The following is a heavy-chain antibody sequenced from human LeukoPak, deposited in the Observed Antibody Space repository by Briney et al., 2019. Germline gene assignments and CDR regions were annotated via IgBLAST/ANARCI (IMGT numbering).Heavy chain of an antibody. J-gene: IGHJ4*02. D-gene: IGHD3-3*01. Sequence: ASVKVSCKASGYTFTGYYMHWVRQAPGQGLEWMGWINPNSGGTNYAQKFQGRVTMTRDTSISTAYMELSRLRSDDTAVYYCARTSITIFGVVTKPIDYWGQGTLVTVSS. V-gene: IGHV1-2*02. CDR2: INPNSGGT. CDR3: ARTSITIFGVVTKPIDY. CDR1: GYTFTGYY.